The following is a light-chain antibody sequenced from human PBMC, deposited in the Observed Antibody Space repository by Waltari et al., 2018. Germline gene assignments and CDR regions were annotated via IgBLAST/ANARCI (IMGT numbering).Light chain of an antibody. V-gene: IGKV1-39*01. CDR2: AAS. CDR3: QQSYSTPRT. J-gene: IGKJ3*01. Sequence: DIQMTQSPSSLSASVGDRVTITCRASQSISSYLNWYQQKPGKAPKLLIYAASSLQSGVPSRVSGRGSGADFTLTISSLQPEDFATYYCQQSYSTPRTFGPGTKVDIK. CDR1: QSISSY.